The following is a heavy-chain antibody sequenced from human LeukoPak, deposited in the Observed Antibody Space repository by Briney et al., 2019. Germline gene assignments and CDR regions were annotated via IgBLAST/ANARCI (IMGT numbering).Heavy chain of an antibody. CDR1: GYSFTSYW. CDR3: ARHRGLVAGKAYYFDY. V-gene: IGHV5-51*01. Sequence: GESLKISCKGSGYSFTSYWIGWVRQMPGKGLEWMGIIYPGDSDTRYSPPFQGQVTISADKSISTAYLQWSSLKASDTAMYYCARHRGLVAGKAYYFDYWGQGTLVTVSS. D-gene: IGHD6-19*01. J-gene: IGHJ4*02. CDR2: IYPGDSDT.